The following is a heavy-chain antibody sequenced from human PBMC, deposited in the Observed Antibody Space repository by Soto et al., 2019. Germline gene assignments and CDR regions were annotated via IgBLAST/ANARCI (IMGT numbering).Heavy chain of an antibody. Sequence: GGSLRLSCAASGFTFSSYAMSWVRQAPGKGLEWVSAISGSGGSTYYADSVKGRFTISRDNSKNTLYLQMNSLRAEDTAVYYCAKDQGVSGYDPEGLFDYWGQGTLVTVSS. D-gene: IGHD5-12*01. J-gene: IGHJ4*02. CDR1: GFTFSSYA. V-gene: IGHV3-23*01. CDR3: AKDQGVSGYDPEGLFDY. CDR2: ISGSGGST.